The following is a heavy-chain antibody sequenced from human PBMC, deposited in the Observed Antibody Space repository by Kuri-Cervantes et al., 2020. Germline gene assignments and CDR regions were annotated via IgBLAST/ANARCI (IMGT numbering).Heavy chain of an antibody. D-gene: IGHD6-6*01. CDR3: ARDPAGSSSYFDY. Sequence: ETLSLTCAASGFTFSSYSMNWVRQAPGKGLEWVSSISSSSSYIYYADSVKGRFTISRDNSKNTLYLQMNSLRAEDTAVYYCARDPAGSSSYFDYWGQGTLVTVSS. CDR1: GFTFSSYS. J-gene: IGHJ4*02. V-gene: IGHV3-21*01. CDR2: ISSSSSYI.